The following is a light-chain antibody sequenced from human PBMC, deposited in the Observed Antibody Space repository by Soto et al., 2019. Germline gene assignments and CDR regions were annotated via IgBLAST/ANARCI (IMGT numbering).Light chain of an antibody. CDR2: KAS. V-gene: IGKV1-5*03. Sequence: DNPMNQSPSTMSASVGDRVTITCRASQSINNWLAWYQQKPGKAPKLLIYKASNLDIGVPSRFSGSGSGTEFTLTISSLQPDDFATYYCQQYDTYWTFGQGTKVEIK. CDR3: QQYDTYWT. J-gene: IGKJ1*01. CDR1: QSINNW.